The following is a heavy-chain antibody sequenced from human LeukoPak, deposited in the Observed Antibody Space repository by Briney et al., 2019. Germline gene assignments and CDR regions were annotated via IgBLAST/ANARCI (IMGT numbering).Heavy chain of an antibody. V-gene: IGHV3-43*01. CDR2: ISWDGGST. CDR1: GFTFDDYT. Sequence: PGGSLRLSCAASGFTFDDYTMHWVRQAPGKGLEWVSLISWDGGSTYYADSVKGRFTISRDNSKNSLYLQMNSLRTEDTALYYCAKDLGRYYGSGSYPLGYWGQGTLVTVSS. J-gene: IGHJ4*02. D-gene: IGHD3-10*01. CDR3: AKDLGRYYGSGSYPLGY.